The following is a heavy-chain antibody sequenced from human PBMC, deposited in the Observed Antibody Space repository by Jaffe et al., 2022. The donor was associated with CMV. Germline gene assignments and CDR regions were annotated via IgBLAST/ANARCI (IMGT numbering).Heavy chain of an antibody. J-gene: IGHJ5*02. CDR1: GFTVSSNY. CDR3: AREMRYDFWSGQYSTAGYNWFDP. D-gene: IGHD3-3*01. Sequence: EVQLVESGGGLIQPGGSLRLSCAASGFTVSSNYMSWVRQAPGKGLEWVSVIYSGGSTYYADSVKGRFTISRDNSKNTLYLQMNSLRAEDTAVYYCAREMRYDFWSGQYSTAGYNWFDPWGQGTLVTVSS. V-gene: IGHV3-53*01. CDR2: IYSGGST.